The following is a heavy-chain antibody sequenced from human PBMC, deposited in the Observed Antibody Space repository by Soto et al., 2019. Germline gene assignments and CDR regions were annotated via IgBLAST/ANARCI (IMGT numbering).Heavy chain of an antibody. D-gene: IGHD6-13*01. CDR2: ISGSADTI. CDR1: EFTFSSYA. J-gene: IGHJ4*02. CDR3: AKDSRNSNSWYVIDY. V-gene: IGHV3-23*01. Sequence: EVQLLESGGGLVQPGGSLRLSCAASEFTFSSYAMSWVRQAPGKGLEWVSSISGSADTIYYADSVKGRFTISRDNSKNTLYLQMNSLRAEDTAVYYCAKDSRNSNSWYVIDYWGQGTLVTVSS.